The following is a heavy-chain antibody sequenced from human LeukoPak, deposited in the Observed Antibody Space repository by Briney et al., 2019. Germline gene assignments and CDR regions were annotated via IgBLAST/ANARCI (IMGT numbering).Heavy chain of an antibody. Sequence: GGSLRLSCAASGFTFGSYAMHWVRQAPGKGPEWVAVISYDGSNKYYADSVKGRFTISRDNSKNTLYLQMNSLRAEDTAVNYCARSHIAVAGTPFDYWGQGTLVTVSS. CDR3: ARSHIAVAGTPFDY. V-gene: IGHV3-30*04. J-gene: IGHJ4*02. D-gene: IGHD6-19*01. CDR2: ISYDGSNK. CDR1: GFTFGSYA.